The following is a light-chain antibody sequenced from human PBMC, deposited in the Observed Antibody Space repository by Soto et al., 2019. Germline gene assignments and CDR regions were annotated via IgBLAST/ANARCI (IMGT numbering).Light chain of an antibody. Sequence: VMTQSPATLSVSPGEGATLSCRASQSVRSSLAWYQQIPGQAPRLLIFDASTRATGITARFSGSGSGADFSLTISNLQPEDFAVYYCQQYNNWPRTFGGGTKVDIK. V-gene: IGKV3-15*01. CDR1: QSVRSS. CDR3: QQYNNWPRT. CDR2: DAS. J-gene: IGKJ4*01.